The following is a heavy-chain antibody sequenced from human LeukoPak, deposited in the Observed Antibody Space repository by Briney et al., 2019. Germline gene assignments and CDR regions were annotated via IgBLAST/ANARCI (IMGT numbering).Heavy chain of an antibody. V-gene: IGHV3-48*03. J-gene: IGHJ4*02. D-gene: IGHD6-19*01. CDR3: ARGSQWLVQGPLDY. CDR2: ISSSGSTI. CDR1: GFTFSSYE. Sequence: PGGSLRLSCAASGFTFSSYEMNWVRQAPGKGLEWVSYISSSGSTIYYADSVKGRFTISRDNAKNSLYLQMNSLRAEDTAVYYCARGSQWLVQGPLDYWGQGTLVTVSS.